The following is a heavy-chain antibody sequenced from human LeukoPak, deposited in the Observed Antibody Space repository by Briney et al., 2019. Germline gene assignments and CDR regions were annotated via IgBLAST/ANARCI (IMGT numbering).Heavy chain of an antibody. D-gene: IGHD1-26*01. V-gene: IGHV1-2*02. J-gene: IGHJ4*02. Sequence: GASVKVSCKASGYTFTGYYMHWVRQAPGQGLEWMGWINPNSGGTNYAQKFQGRVTMTRDTSISTAYMELSRLRSDDTAVYYCARAYIVGATGAYYFDYWGQGTLVTVSS. CDR3: ARAYIVGATGAYYFDY. CDR2: INPNSGGT. CDR1: GYTFTGYY.